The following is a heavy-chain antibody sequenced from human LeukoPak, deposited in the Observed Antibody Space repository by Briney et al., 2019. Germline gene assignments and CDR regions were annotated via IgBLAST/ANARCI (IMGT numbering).Heavy chain of an antibody. J-gene: IGHJ5*02. CDR1: GFTFSSYE. D-gene: IGHD4-17*01. CDR3: AKSVGMTTVPVGFDP. Sequence: GGSLRLSCAASGFTFSSYEMNWVRQAPGKGLEWVSYISSSGSTIYYADSVKGRFTISRDDAKNSLYLQMNSLRAEDTALYYCAKSVGMTTVPVGFDPWGQGTLVTVSS. CDR2: ISSSGSTI. V-gene: IGHV3-48*03.